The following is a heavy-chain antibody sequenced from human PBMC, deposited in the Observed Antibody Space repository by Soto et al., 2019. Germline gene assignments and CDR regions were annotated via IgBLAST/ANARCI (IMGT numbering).Heavy chain of an antibody. V-gene: IGHV1-18*01. D-gene: IGHD3-10*01. CDR2: ISAYNGNT. J-gene: IGHJ3*02. Sequence: ASVKVSCKASGYTFTSYGISWVRQAPGQGLEWMGWISAYNGNTNYAQKLQGRVTMTTDTSTSTAYMELRSLRSDDTAVYYCARDSAWFGDDAFDIWGQGTMVTVSS. CDR3: ARDSAWFGDDAFDI. CDR1: GYTFTSYG.